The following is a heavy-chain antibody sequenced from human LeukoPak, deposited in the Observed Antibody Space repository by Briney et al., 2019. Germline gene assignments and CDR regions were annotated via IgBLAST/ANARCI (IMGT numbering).Heavy chain of an antibody. CDR3: ARGFALDI. J-gene: IGHJ3*02. Sequence: GGSLRLSCVVSGFSLTSVWMSWVRRAPGKGREWVGNIKKDGSEKYYADSVDGRFTISRDNAKNSLFLLMNSLRVEDTALYYCARGFALDIWGQGAKVTVSS. CDR2: IKKDGSEK. CDR1: GFSLTSVW. V-gene: IGHV3-7*04.